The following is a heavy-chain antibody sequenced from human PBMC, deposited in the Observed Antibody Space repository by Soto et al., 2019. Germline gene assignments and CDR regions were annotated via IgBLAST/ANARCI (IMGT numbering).Heavy chain of an antibody. J-gene: IGHJ6*03. CDR3: AKDISSGWGQLGHYMDA. Sequence: PGGSLRLSCAASGFTFDDYAMHWVRQAPGKGLEWVSGISWNSGSIGYADSVKGRFTISRDNAKNSLYLQMNSLRAEDTALYYCAKDISSGWGQLGHYMDAWGKGTTVTVSS. CDR2: ISWNSGSI. CDR1: GFTFDDYA. V-gene: IGHV3-9*01. D-gene: IGHD3-10*01.